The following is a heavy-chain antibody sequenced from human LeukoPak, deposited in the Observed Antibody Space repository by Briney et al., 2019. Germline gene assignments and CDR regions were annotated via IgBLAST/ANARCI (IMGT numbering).Heavy chain of an antibody. CDR3: AKHTFDWLSQFDY. Sequence: PVGSLRLSCAASAFTFDDYAMHWVRQAPGKGLEWVSLISGDGGSTYYADSVKGRFTISRDSSKNSLYLQMNSLRTEDTALYYCAKHTFDWLSQFDYGGQGTLVTVSS. V-gene: IGHV3-43*02. D-gene: IGHD3-9*01. CDR2: ISGDGGST. J-gene: IGHJ4*02. CDR1: AFTFDDYA.